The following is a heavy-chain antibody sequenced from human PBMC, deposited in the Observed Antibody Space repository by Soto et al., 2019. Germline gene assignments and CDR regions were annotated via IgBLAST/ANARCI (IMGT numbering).Heavy chain of an antibody. D-gene: IGHD6-19*01. CDR2: INAGNGNT. CDR3: ARDYSSGWYGALGY. V-gene: IGHV1-3*01. J-gene: IGHJ4*02. Sequence: ASVKVSCKASGYTFASYAMHWVRQAPGQRLEWMGWINAGNGNTKYSQKFQGRVTITRDTSASTAYMELSSLRSEDTAVYYCARDYSSGWYGALGYWGQGTLVTVSS. CDR1: GYTFASYA.